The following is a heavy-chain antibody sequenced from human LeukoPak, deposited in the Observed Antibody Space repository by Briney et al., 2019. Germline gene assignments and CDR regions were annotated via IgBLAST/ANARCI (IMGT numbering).Heavy chain of an antibody. CDR2: ISAYNGNT. CDR3: ARGGRYCDGGSCYGYYYYYMDV. J-gene: IGHJ6*03. D-gene: IGHD2-15*01. CDR1: GYTFTSYG. Sequence: GASVKVSCKASGYTFTSYGISWVRQAPGQGLEWMGWISAYNGNTNYAQKLQGRVTMTTDTSTSTAYMELSSLRSEDTAVYYCARGGRYCDGGSCYGYYYYYMDVWGKGTTVTISS. V-gene: IGHV1-18*01.